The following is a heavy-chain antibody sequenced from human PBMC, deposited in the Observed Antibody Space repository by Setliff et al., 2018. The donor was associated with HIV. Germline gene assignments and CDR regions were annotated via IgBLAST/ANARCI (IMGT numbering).Heavy chain of an antibody. Sequence: PGGSLRLSCAASGFTFDNYAMHWVRQVPGKGLEWVSLISWDGGSTYYSDSVKGRFTISRDNSKSSLFLQMDSLRAEDTAFYYCAALGYSSTWNYWGQGTLVTVSS. CDR1: GFTFDNYA. J-gene: IGHJ4*02. CDR2: ISWDGGST. D-gene: IGHD6-13*01. CDR3: AALGYSSTWNY. V-gene: IGHV3-43D*03.